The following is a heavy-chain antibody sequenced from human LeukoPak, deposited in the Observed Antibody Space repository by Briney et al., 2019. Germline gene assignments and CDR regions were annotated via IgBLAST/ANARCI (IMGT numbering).Heavy chain of an antibody. D-gene: IGHD3-10*01. V-gene: IGHV3-30*18. J-gene: IGHJ4*02. CDR1: RFTFSSYG. CDR2: MSYDGSKK. CDR3: AKDLTYGSGSHRGFDY. Sequence: GGSLKLSCVASRFTFSSYGMHWVRQAPGKGLEWVAVMSYDGSKKYYADSVKGRFTISRDNAKNSLYLQMNSLRAEDTALYYCAKDLTYGSGSHRGFDYWGQGTLVTVSS.